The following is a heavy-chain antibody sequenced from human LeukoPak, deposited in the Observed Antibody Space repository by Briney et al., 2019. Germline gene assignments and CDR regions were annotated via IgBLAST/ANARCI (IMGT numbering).Heavy chain of an antibody. CDR3: ARGFGYSGFFGYMDV. CDR1: GFIVTSNY. V-gene: IGHV3-53*01. D-gene: IGHD5-24*01. Sequence: GGSLRLSCAASGFIVTSNYMSWVRQAPGKGLEWVSVIYSGENTYYADSVKGGFTISRDSSKNTLFLQMNSLRDEDTAVYYCARGFGYSGFFGYMDVWGKGTTATVSS. J-gene: IGHJ6*03. CDR2: IYSGENT.